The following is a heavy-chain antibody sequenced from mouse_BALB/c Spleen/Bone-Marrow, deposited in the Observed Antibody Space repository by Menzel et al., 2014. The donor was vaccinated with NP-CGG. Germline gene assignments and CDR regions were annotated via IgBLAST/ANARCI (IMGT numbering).Heavy chain of an antibody. J-gene: IGHJ2*01. D-gene: IGHD1-1*02. Sequence: EVQRVASGPELVKPGASVKMSCKASGYTFTSYVMHWVKQKPGQGLEWIGYINPYNDGTKYNEKFKGKATLTSDKSSTTAYMDLGSLISKASGFYSCASHNWYYAMEYWGQGTTLTVSS. CDR3: ASHNWYYAMEY. CDR2: INPYNDGT. CDR1: GYTFTSYV. V-gene: IGHV1-14*01.